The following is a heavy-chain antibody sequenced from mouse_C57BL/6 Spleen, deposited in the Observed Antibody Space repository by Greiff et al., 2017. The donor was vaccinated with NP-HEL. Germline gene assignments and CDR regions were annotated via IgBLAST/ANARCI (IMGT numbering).Heavy chain of an antibody. CDR1: GYTFTDYE. V-gene: IGHV1-15*01. CDR2: IDPETGGT. CDR3: TPYYGSSGAD. J-gene: IGHJ3*01. D-gene: IGHD1-1*01. Sequence: QVQLQQSGAELVRPGASVTLSCKASGYTFTDYEMHWVKQTPVHGLEWIGAIDPETGGTSYNQKFKGKAILTADKSSSTAYMELRSLTSEDSAVYYCTPYYGSSGADWGQGTLVTVSA.